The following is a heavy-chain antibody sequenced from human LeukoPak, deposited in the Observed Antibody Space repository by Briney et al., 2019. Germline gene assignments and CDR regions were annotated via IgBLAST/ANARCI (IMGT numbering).Heavy chain of an antibody. CDR3: ARGGSGSYPYY. CDR2: ISYDGSNK. Sequence: WVRQAPGKGLEWVAVISYDGSNKYYADSVKGRFTISRDNSKNTLYLQMNSLRAEDTAVYYCARGGSGSYPYYWGQGTLVTVSS. V-gene: IGHV3-30*04. J-gene: IGHJ4*02. D-gene: IGHD3-10*01.